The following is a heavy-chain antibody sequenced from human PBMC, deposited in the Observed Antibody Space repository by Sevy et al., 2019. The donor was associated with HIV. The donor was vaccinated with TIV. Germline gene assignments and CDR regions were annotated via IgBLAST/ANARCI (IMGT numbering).Heavy chain of an antibody. CDR3: ARDSESTELEADYMYYGMDV. CDR1: GYTFTSYA. J-gene: IGHJ6*02. V-gene: IGHV1-3*01. D-gene: IGHD1-1*01. Sequence: ASVKVSCKASGYTFTSYAMHWVRQAPGQRLAWMGWINAGNGNSKYSQTFQGRVTITRDTSAGTAYMELRSLGSEDMAVYYCARDSESTELEADYMYYGMDVWGQGTTVTVSS. CDR2: INAGNGNS.